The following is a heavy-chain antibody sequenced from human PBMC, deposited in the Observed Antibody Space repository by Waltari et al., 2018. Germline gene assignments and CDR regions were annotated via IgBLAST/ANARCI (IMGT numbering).Heavy chain of an antibody. CDR2: IIPIFGTA. V-gene: IGHV1-69*05. D-gene: IGHD3-22*01. Sequence: QVQLVQSGAEVKKPGSSVKVSCKASGGTFSSYAISWVRQSPGHGLEWMGGIIPIFGTANSERKFQGRVTITTDESTSTAYMELSSLRSEDTAVYYCARLGVDSSGFPPYGMDVWGQGTTVTVSS. CDR1: GGTFSSYA. J-gene: IGHJ6*02. CDR3: ARLGVDSSGFPPYGMDV.